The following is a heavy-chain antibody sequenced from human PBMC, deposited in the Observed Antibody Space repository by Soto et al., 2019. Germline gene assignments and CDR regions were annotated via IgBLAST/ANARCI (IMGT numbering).Heavy chain of an antibody. J-gene: IGHJ5*02. CDR2: TYYRSKWYN. Sequence: QTLSLTCAISGYSVSINSAAWNLIRQSPSRGLEWLGRTYYRSKWYNDYAVSVKSRITINPDTSKNQFSLQLNSVTPEDTAVYYCARDRGYSSSWYLGPVGKWFDPWGQGTLVTISS. CDR3: ARDRGYSSSWYLGPVGKWFDP. CDR1: GYSVSINSAA. D-gene: IGHD6-13*01. V-gene: IGHV6-1*01.